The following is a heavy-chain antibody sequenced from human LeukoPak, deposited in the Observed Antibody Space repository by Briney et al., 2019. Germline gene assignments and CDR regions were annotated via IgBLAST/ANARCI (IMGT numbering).Heavy chain of an antibody. J-gene: IGHJ5*02. CDR1: GFPFSSHA. CDR2: ISGSGGTS. Sequence: QPGGSLRLSCAASGFPFSSHAMRWVRQAPGRGLECVSAISGSGGTSYYADSVKGRFTISRDNSKNTLYLQMNSLRAEDTAVYYCAKDPYSGSYSHWFDPWGQGTLVTVSS. V-gene: IGHV3-23*01. D-gene: IGHD1-26*01. CDR3: AKDPYSGSYSHWFDP.